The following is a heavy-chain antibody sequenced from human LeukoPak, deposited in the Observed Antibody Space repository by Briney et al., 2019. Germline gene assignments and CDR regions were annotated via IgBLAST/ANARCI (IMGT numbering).Heavy chain of an antibody. CDR1: AFTFSNYV. V-gene: IGHV3-33*08. CDR2: TWYDGSNK. D-gene: IGHD4-17*01. CDR3: ARDHGDYSGKDY. J-gene: IGHJ4*02. Sequence: PGGSLRLSCAASAFTFSNYVMSWVRQAPGKGLEWVAVTWYDGSNKYYADAVKGRFTISRDNSKNTLYLQMNSLRAEDTAVYFCARDHGDYSGKDYWGQGTLVTVSS.